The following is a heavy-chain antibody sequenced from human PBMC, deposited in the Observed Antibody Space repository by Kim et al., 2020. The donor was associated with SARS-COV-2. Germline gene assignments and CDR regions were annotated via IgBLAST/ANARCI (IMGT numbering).Heavy chain of an antibody. V-gene: IGHV4-34*01. D-gene: IGHD3-22*01. CDR3: ARGLMGSSGHDY. CDR2: INHTGST. CDR1: GGSFSDYY. J-gene: IGHJ4*02. Sequence: SETLSLTCAVYGGSFSDYYWSWIRQPPGKGLEWIGEINHTGSTNYNPSLKSRVTISVDTSKNQFSLNLISVTAADTAVYYCARGLMGSSGHDYWGQGTLVTVSS.